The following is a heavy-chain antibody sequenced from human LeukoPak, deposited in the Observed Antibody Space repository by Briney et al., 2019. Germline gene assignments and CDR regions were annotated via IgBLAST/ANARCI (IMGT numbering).Heavy chain of an antibody. D-gene: IGHD4-23*01. CDR3: ARESGGNSAFDI. CDR1: GFTVSSNY. CDR2: IYSGGST. Sequence: TGGSLRLSCTASGFTVSSNYMSWVRQAPGKGLEWVSVIYSGGSTYNADSVKGRFTISRDNSKNTLYLQMNSLRAEDTAVYYCARESGGNSAFDIWGQGTMVTVSS. V-gene: IGHV3-66*01. J-gene: IGHJ3*02.